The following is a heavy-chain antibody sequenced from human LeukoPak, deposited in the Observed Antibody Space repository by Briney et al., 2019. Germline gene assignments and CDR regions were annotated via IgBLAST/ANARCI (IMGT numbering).Heavy chain of an antibody. CDR3: AKAFRDGYNLNFDY. D-gene: IGHD5-24*01. V-gene: IGHV3-23*01. Sequence: GGSLRLSCAASGFTFSSYAMSWVRQAPGKGLEWVSAISGSGGSTYYADSVKGRFTISRDNSKNTLYLQMNSLRAEDTAIYYCAKAFRDGYNLNFDYWGQGTLVTVSS. CDR1: GFTFSSYA. J-gene: IGHJ4*02. CDR2: ISGSGGST.